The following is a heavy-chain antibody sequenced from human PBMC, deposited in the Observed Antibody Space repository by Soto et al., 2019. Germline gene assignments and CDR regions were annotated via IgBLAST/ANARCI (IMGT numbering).Heavy chain of an antibody. CDR1: GFTFSSYA. V-gene: IGHV3-23*01. CDR3: ARVRFGELV. CDR2: IGVGGGDR. D-gene: IGHD3-10*01. J-gene: IGHJ4*02. Sequence: EVQLLECGGGLVQPGGSLSLSCAASGFTFSSYAMRWVRQAPGKGLEWVSIIGVGGGDRYYPESVKGRFTISRDNSRDTLYLEMNSLRDEDTAVYYCARVRFGELVWGQGTLVTVSS.